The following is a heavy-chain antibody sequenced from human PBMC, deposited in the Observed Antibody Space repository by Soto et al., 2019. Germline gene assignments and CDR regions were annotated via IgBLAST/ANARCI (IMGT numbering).Heavy chain of an antibody. Sequence: QVQLVQSGAEVKKPGSSVKVSCKASGGTFSSYAISWVRQAPGQGLEWMGGIIPIFGTANYAQKFQGRVTITGDESTSTAYMELSSLRSENTAVYYCAVSRDGMLSPYYYGMDVWGQGTTVTVSS. CDR1: GGTFSSYA. CDR2: IIPIFGTA. D-gene: IGHD2-8*01. CDR3: AVSRDGMLSPYYYGMDV. J-gene: IGHJ6*02. V-gene: IGHV1-69*12.